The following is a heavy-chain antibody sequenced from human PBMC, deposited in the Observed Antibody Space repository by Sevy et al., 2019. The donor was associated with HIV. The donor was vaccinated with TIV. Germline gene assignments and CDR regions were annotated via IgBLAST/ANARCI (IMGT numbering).Heavy chain of an antibody. CDR2: IFRSGGVT. V-gene: IGHV3-23*01. Sequence: GGSLRLSCAASGFTFSNYAMNWVRQAPGKGLEWVSTIFRSGGVTYYADSVKGRCTISRDNFKNTLNLQMHSLRAEDAAISYCAGGRYGSSGSFDAFDIWGQGTMVTVSS. D-gene: IGHD3-22*01. CDR3: AGGRYGSSGSFDAFDI. J-gene: IGHJ3*02. CDR1: GFTFSNYA.